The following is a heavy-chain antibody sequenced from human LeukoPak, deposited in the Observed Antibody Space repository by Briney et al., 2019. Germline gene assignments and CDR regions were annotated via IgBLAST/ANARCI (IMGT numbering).Heavy chain of an antibody. Sequence: GGSLRLSCADPGFTVSSNYMSWVRQAPGKGLEWVSVIYSGDNTYYADSVKGRFTISRDESKNTLYLQMNSLRAEDTAVYYCASGKTYYYDSSDSGDAFDIWGQGTMVTVSS. V-gene: IGHV3-66*01. D-gene: IGHD3-22*01. CDR1: GFTVSSNY. CDR2: IYSGDNT. CDR3: ASGKTYYYDSSDSGDAFDI. J-gene: IGHJ3*02.